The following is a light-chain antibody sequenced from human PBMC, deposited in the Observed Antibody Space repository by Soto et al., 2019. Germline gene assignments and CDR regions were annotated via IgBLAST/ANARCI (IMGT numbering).Light chain of an antibody. J-gene: IGKJ5*01. CDR1: QSVSSN. Sequence: EVVMTQSPATLSVSPGERATLSCRASQSVSSNLAWYQQKPGQAPSLLIYSASSRAPGIPARFSGSGSGTEFTLTISSLQSEDFAVYYCQQYNNWPITFGQGTRLEIK. CDR3: QQYNNWPIT. CDR2: SAS. V-gene: IGKV3-15*01.